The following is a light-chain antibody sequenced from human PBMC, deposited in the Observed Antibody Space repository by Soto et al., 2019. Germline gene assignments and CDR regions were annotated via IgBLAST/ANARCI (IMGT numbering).Light chain of an antibody. CDR3: SSYTSSSTPVV. CDR2: EIT. CDR1: SG. Sequence: QSALTQPPSASGSPGQSVTISCTGASGVSWYQQHPGKAPKLLIYEITKRPSGVPDRFSGSKSGNTASLTVSGLQAEDEADYYCSSYTSSSTPVVFGGGTKLTVL. V-gene: IGLV2-8*01. J-gene: IGLJ2*01.